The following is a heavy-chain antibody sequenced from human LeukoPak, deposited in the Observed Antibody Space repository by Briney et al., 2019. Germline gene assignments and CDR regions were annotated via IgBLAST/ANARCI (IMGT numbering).Heavy chain of an antibody. Sequence: PGGSLRLSCAASGFTFSSYGMSWVRQAPGKGLEWVSVISGSGDNTHYADSVKGRFTISRDNSKNTLYLQMNSLRAEDTAVYYCARDHHDSSCFDYWGQGTLVTVSS. CDR2: ISGSGDNT. D-gene: IGHD6-6*01. CDR1: GFTFSSYG. CDR3: ARDHHDSSCFDY. V-gene: IGHV3-23*01. J-gene: IGHJ4*02.